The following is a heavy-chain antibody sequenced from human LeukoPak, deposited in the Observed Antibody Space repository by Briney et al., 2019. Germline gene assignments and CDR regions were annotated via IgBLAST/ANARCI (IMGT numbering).Heavy chain of an antibody. D-gene: IGHD3-22*01. Sequence: NPSETLSLTCTVSGGSISSYYWSWIRQPPGKGLEWIGYIYYSGSTNYNPSLKSRVTISVDTSKNQFSLKLSSVTAADTAVYYCARHSSSGYYGLFDYWGQGTLVTVSS. CDR1: GGSISSYY. CDR3: ARHSSSGYYGLFDY. CDR2: IYYSGST. V-gene: IGHV4-59*01. J-gene: IGHJ4*02.